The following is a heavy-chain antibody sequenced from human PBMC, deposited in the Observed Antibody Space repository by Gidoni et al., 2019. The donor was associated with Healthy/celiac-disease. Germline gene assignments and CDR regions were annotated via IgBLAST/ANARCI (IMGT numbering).Heavy chain of an antibody. J-gene: IGHJ2*01. CDR1: GFTFDDYA. CDR2: ISWNSGSI. D-gene: IGHD1-26*01. CDR3: AKDIGEPEMAKQFWYFDL. V-gene: IGHV3-9*01. Sequence: EVQLVESGGGLVQPGRSLRLSCAASGFTFDDYAMHWVRQAPGKGLEWVSGISWNSGSIGYADSVKGRFTISRDNAKNSLYLQMNSLRAEDTALYYCAKDIGEPEMAKQFWYFDLWGRGTLVTVSS.